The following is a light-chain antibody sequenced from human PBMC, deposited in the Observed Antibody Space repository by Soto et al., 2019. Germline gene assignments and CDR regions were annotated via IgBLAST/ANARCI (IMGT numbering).Light chain of an antibody. J-gene: IGKJ4*01. CDR1: QRISSSY. CDR2: GAS. Sequence: IVLTQSPGTLSLSPGERATLSCRASQRISSSYLAWYQQKPGQAPRLLIYGASSRATGIPDMFSGSGSGTDFTLTISRLEPEDFAVFFCQQYGTSPLTFGGGTKVEIK. CDR3: QQYGTSPLT. V-gene: IGKV3-20*01.